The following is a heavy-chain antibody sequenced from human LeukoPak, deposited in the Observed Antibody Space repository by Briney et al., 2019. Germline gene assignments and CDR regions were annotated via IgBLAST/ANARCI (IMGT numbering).Heavy chain of an antibody. Sequence: SETLSLTCTVSGGSISSGDDYWSWIRQPPGKGLEWIGYIYYSGSTYYNPSLKSRVTISVDTSKNQFSLKLSSVTAADTAVYYCARGPYYDYVWGSYRYIVDYWGQGTLVTVSS. V-gene: IGHV4-30-4*01. CDR1: GGSISSGDDY. CDR3: ARGPYYDYVWGSYRYIVDY. J-gene: IGHJ4*02. CDR2: IYYSGST. D-gene: IGHD3-16*02.